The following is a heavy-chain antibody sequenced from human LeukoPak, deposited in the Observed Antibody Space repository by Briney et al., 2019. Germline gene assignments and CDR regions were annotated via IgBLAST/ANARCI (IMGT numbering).Heavy chain of an antibody. CDR3: ATTVSAGTYRYFQH. J-gene: IGHJ1*01. V-gene: IGHV1-3*01. D-gene: IGHD6-13*01. Sequence: ASVKVSCKASGYIFTTYSMHWVRQAPGQSLEWMGWINAGIGNTKYLQKFQGRVTITRDTSANIAYMELSSLRSEDTAVYYCATTVSAGTYRYFQHWGQGTLGTVSS. CDR1: GYIFTTYS. CDR2: INAGIGNT.